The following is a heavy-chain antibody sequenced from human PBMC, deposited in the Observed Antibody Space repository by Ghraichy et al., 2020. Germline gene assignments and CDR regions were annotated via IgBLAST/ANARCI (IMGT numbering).Heavy chain of an antibody. CDR2: INHSGST. CDR3: ARGLIVVVPAATTTFDY. D-gene: IGHD2-2*01. J-gene: IGHJ4*02. V-gene: IGHV4-34*01. CDR1: GGSFSGYY. Sequence: SETLSLTCAVYGGSFSGYYWSWIRQPPGKGLEWIGEINHSGSTNYNPSLKSRVTISVDTSKNQFSLKLSSVTAADTAVYYCARGLIVVVPAATTTFDYWGQGTLVTVSS.